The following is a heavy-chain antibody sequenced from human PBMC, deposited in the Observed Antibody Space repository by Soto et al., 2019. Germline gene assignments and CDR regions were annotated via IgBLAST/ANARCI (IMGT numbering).Heavy chain of an antibody. CDR3: ARSGYSYGPNPLLY. Sequence: QVQLQESGPGLVKPSQTLSLTCTVSGGSISSGGYYWSGIRQHPGKGLEWIGYIYYSGSTYYNPSLQSRVTISVDTSKNQFSLKLSSVTAADTAVYYCARSGYSYGPNPLLYWGQGTLVTVSS. CDR1: GGSISSGGYY. CDR2: IYYSGST. D-gene: IGHD5-18*01. V-gene: IGHV4-31*03. J-gene: IGHJ4*02.